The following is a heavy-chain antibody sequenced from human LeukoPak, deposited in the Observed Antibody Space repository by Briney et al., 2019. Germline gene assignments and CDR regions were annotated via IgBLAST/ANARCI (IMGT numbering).Heavy chain of an antibody. J-gene: IGHJ4*02. CDR1: GGSISSYY. Sequence: SETLSLTCTVSGGSISSYYWSWIRQPPGKGLEWIGYIYYSGSTNYNPSLKSRVTISVDTSKNQFSLKLSSVTAADTAVYYCAKGLGYCSGGSCSVAMVASDYWGQGTLVTVSS. CDR3: AKGLGYCSGGSCSVAMVASDY. V-gene: IGHV4-59*01. CDR2: IYYSGST. D-gene: IGHD2-15*01.